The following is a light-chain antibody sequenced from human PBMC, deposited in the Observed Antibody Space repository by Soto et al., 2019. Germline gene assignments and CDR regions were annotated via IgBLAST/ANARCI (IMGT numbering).Light chain of an antibody. CDR1: KNDIGVYDF. V-gene: IGLV2-8*01. CDR3: KSYAARNTSV. J-gene: IGLJ1*01. Sequence: QSVLAQPPSASGAPGQSVTISCTGTKNDIGVYDFVSWYQHHPGKAPRLIIYEVVQRPSGVPDRFSGSKSGNTASLTVSGLQAADEADYFCKSYAARNTSVFGSGRKV. CDR2: EVV.